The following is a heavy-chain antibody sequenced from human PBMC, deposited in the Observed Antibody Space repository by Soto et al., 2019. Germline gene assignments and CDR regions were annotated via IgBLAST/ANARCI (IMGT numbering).Heavy chain of an antibody. CDR2: MNPNSGNT. CDR1: GYTFTSYD. Sequence: QVQLVQSGAEVKKPGASVKVSCKASGYTFTSYDINWVRQATGQGLEWMGWMNPNSGNTGYAQKFEGRVIMTRTTSIRTAYMELSSLRSEDTAVYYCASLPWANSCYYGMDVWGQGTTVTVSS. D-gene: IGHD2-21*01. J-gene: IGHJ6*02. CDR3: ASLPWANSCYYGMDV. V-gene: IGHV1-8*01.